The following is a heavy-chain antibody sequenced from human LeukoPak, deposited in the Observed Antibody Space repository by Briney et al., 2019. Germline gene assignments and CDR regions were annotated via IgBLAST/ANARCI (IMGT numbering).Heavy chain of an antibody. CDR1: GFTFSSYA. CDR3: GRDWKCDY. CDR2: ISDDGSDT. Sequence: GGSLRLSCAASGFTFSSYAMSWVRQAPGKGLEWVSAISDDGSDTKYAESVKGRFTISRDNARNRLYLQMNSLRVEDTAIYCCGRDWKCDYWGQGILVTVSS. V-gene: IGHV3-23*01. J-gene: IGHJ4*02. D-gene: IGHD1-1*01.